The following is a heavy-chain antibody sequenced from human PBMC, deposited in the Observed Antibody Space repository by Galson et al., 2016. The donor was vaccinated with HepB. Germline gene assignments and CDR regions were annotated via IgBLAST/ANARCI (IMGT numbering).Heavy chain of an antibody. D-gene: IGHD3-3*01. J-gene: IGHJ6*02. Sequence: SLRLSCAASGFTFSSYSMNWVRQAPGKGLEWVSYIRSSSSTIYYADSVKGRFTISRDNAKNSLYLQMNSLRDEDTAVYYCVRDRVSGDFWSGYYTGIGMDVWGQGTTVTVSS. V-gene: IGHV3-48*02. CDR1: GFTFSSYS. CDR3: VRDRVSGDFWSGYYTGIGMDV. CDR2: IRSSSSTI.